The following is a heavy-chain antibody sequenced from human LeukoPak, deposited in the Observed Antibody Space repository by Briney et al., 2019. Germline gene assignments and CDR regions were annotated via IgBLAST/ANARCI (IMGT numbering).Heavy chain of an antibody. D-gene: IGHD2-2*01. CDR1: GYTSTAYP. J-gene: IGHJ4*02. Sequence: ASVKVSCKASGYTSTAYPMHWVRQAPGQGLEWMGWINPNTGSTNYAQKFQGRVTMTRDTSISTAYMELSSLRSDDTALYYCARPTNIWSAFHFWGQGTLVTVSS. V-gene: IGHV1-2*02. CDR2: INPNTGST. CDR3: ARPTNIWSAFHF.